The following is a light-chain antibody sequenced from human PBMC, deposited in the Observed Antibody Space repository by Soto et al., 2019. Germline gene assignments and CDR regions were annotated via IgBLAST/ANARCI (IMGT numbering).Light chain of an antibody. J-gene: IGLJ2*01. CDR1: SSNIGNNY. Sequence: QSVLTQPPSLSAAPGQKVTISCSGFSSNIGNNYVSWYQQVPGTAPKLLIYENNKRPSGIPDRFSGSKSGTSATLDITGLQTGDEADYYCGTWDSSLSAGVFGGGTKLTVL. CDR2: ENN. V-gene: IGLV1-51*01. CDR3: GTWDSSLSAGV.